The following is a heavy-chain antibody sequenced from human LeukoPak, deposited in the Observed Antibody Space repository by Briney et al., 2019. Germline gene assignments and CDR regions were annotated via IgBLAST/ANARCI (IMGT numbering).Heavy chain of an antibody. CDR1: GGTFSSYA. D-gene: IGHD2-15*01. Sequence: GASVKVSCKASGGTFSSYAISWVRQAPGQGLEWMGGIIPIFGTANYAQKFQGRVTTTADESTSTAYMELSSLRSEDMAVYYCARDYCSGGSCRPYYYYYMDVWGKGTTVTVSS. CDR3: ARDYCSGGSCRPYYYYYMDV. V-gene: IGHV1-69*13. J-gene: IGHJ6*03. CDR2: IIPIFGTA.